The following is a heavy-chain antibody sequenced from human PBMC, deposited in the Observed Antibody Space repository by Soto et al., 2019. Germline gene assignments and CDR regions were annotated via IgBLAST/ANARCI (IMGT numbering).Heavy chain of an antibody. Sequence: SLRLACPGSVFFFSSNNMGLGPLEGGKGLEWVAVINSVGSTYYADSVKGRFTISRDNFKNTLYLQMNSLRAEDTAVYYCARENCGGGCYPDFLVMDVWGQETTVTVSS. CDR2: INSVGST. CDR3: ARENCGGGCYPDFLVMDV. CDR1: VFFFSSNN. J-gene: IGHJ6*02. D-gene: IGHD2-21*02. V-gene: IGHV3-53*01.